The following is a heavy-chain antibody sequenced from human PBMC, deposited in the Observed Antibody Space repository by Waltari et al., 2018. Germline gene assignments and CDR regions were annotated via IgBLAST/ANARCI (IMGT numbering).Heavy chain of an antibody. CDR3: AKDAFGNTYLDH. D-gene: IGHD3-10*01. CDR2: IFFGGVDS. J-gene: IGHJ4*02. Sequence: QVQLVESGGGVVQPGMSLRLSCAAYGFRLGTFGMPWVRQAPGKGLEWVALIFFGGVDSFYADSVRGLFTISIDNSKNTLYLDINSLRLDDTAIYYCAKDAFGNTYLDHWGQGTLVTVSS. V-gene: IGHV3-30*19. CDR1: GFRLGTFG.